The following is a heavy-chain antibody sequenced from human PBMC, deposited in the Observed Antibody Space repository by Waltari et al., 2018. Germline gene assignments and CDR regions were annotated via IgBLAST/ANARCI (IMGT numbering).Heavy chain of an antibody. CDR2: IYQSGRT. Sequence: QMLLQESGPELVKPSETLSLTCDVSGYSISSGYYWGWIRQPPGQGLGWIGKIYQSGRTFYHPSLKRRVTISVDTSKNQFTLKLSSVTAADTAVYYCARIDYIGYCDFWGRGTLVTVSS. CDR1: GYSISSGYY. V-gene: IGHV4-38-2*01. J-gene: IGHJ4*02. CDR3: ARIDYIGYCDF. D-gene: IGHD5-12*01.